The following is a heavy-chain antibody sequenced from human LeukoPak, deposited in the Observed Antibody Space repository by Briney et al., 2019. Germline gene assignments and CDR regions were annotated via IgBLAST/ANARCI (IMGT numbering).Heavy chain of an antibody. CDR3: ARVVAPTSIDS. CDR1: GYSINSGYF. V-gene: IGHV4-38-2*02. Sequence: SETLSLTCTVSGYSINSGYFWGWVRQPPGKGPELIGSIFHTGDVYYNPSFRSRVTVSVDTSRNQVSLKVTSVTAADTALYYCARVVAPTSIDSWGQGILVTVSS. D-gene: IGHD2-15*01. CDR2: IFHTGDV. J-gene: IGHJ4*02.